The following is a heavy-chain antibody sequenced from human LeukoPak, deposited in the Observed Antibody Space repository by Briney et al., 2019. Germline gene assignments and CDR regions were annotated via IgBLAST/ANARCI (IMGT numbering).Heavy chain of an antibody. CDR2: IKSNTDGGAA. V-gene: IGHV3-15*01. Sequence: PGGSLRLSCAASGFTFSSYSMNWVRQAPGKGLEWIGRIKSNTDGGAADYAAPVKGRFTISRDDSKSTLYLQMHSLKTEDTAVYYCSTDRLYYRGSGTYSGDHWGQGTLVTVSS. CDR1: GFTFSSYS. J-gene: IGHJ5*02. CDR3: STDRLYYRGSGTYSGDH. D-gene: IGHD3-10*01.